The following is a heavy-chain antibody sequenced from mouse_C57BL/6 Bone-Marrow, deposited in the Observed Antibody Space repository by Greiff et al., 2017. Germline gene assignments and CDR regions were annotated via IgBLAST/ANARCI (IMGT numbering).Heavy chain of an antibody. J-gene: IGHJ2*01. CDR3: ERRYYYGSSYDY. CDR2: IHPTSGST. V-gene: IGHV1-64*01. CDR1: GYTFTSYW. D-gene: IGHD1-1*01. Sequence: QVQLQQPGAELVKPGASVKLSCKASGYTFTSYWMHWVKQRPGQGLEWIGMIHPTSGSTNYNEKFKSKATLTVDKSSSTAYMQLSSLTSEDSAVYYCERRYYYGSSYDYWGQGTTLTVSS.